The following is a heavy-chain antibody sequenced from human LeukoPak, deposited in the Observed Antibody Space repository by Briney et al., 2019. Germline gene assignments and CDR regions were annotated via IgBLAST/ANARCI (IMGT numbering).Heavy chain of an antibody. D-gene: IGHD3-22*01. Sequence: PSETLSLTCAVYGGSFSGYYWSWVRQPPGKGLEWVGEINHSGSTNYNPSLKSRVTISVDTSKNQFSLKLSSVTAADTAVYYCARHYYDSSGYYPFDYWGQGTLVTVSS. V-gene: IGHV4-34*01. CDR1: GGSFSGYY. CDR3: ARHYYDSSGYYPFDY. J-gene: IGHJ4*02. CDR2: INHSGST.